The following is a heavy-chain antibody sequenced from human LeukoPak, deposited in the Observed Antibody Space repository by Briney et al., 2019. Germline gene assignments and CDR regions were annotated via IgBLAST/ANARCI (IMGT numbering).Heavy chain of an antibody. J-gene: IGHJ4*02. CDR2: TYYRSKGYS. D-gene: IGHD3-10*01. CDR1: GDSVSSKSSA. Sequence: SQTLSLTCVISGDSVSSKSSAWNWIRQSPSRGLEWLGRTYYRSKGYSEYELAVQSRIIIKPATSKNQSSLQLTSVAPEDTAVNYCARIYYIVAGSYSFDNWGQGTLVTVSS. CDR3: ARIYYIVAGSYSFDN. V-gene: IGHV6-1*01.